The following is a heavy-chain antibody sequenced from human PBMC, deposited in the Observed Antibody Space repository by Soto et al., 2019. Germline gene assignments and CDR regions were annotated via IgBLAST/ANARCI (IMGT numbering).Heavy chain of an antibody. CDR1: GFTFSSYV. J-gene: IGHJ6*02. D-gene: IGHD1-26*01. Sequence: GGSLRVSCAASGFTFSSYVMHWVRQAPGKGLEWVEVISYDGSNKYYADSLKGRFTISRDNSKNTLYLQMNSLRDEDTAVYYCAKGDGKKIAVYYYYGMDVWGQGTTVTVSS. V-gene: IGHV3-30*18. CDR2: ISYDGSNK. CDR3: AKGDGKKIAVYYYYGMDV.